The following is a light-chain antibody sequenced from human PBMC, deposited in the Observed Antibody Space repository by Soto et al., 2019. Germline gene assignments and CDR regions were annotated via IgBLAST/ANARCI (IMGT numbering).Light chain of an antibody. J-gene: IGKJ1*01. Sequence: EIVLTQSPGTLYLSPGERATLSCIASQSVSSNFIAWYQQKPGQAPRLLIYDGSNRATGIPDRFSGSGSGTDFTLTISRLEPEDFAVYYCQQYDSSPRTFGQGTKVDIK. V-gene: IGKV3-20*01. CDR3: QQYDSSPRT. CDR2: DGS. CDR1: QSVSSNF.